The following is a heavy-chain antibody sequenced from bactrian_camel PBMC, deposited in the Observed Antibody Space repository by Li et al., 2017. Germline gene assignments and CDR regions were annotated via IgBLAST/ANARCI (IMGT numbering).Heavy chain of an antibody. CDR3: AKDRTGGSWFGIDYNY. CDR2: MYTGFGGGNI. CDR1: GDTIGRYC. J-gene: IGHJ4*01. D-gene: IGHD6*01. Sequence: VQLVESGGGSVQVGGSLRLSCVASGDTIGRYCMGWFRQVPDKEREGVAAMYTGFGGGNIYYDDSVKGRFTISRDNAKNTLYLQMNSLKPEDTAVYYCAKDRTGGSWFGIDYNYWGQGTQVTVS. V-gene: IGHV3S1*01.